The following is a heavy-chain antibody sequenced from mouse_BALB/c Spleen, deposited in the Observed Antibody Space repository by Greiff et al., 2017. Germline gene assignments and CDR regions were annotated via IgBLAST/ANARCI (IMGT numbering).Heavy chain of an antibody. V-gene: IGHV1-37*01. CDR2: INPYNGDT. Sequence: EVKLMESGPELVKPGASVKISCKASGYSFTGYFMNWVKQSHGKSLEWIGRINPYNGDTFYNQKFKGKATLTVDKSSSTAHMELLSLTSEDSAVYYCGSTMITPSYAMDYWGQGTSVTVSS. CDR3: GSTMITPSYAMDY. J-gene: IGHJ4*01. CDR1: GYSFTGYF. D-gene: IGHD2-4*01.